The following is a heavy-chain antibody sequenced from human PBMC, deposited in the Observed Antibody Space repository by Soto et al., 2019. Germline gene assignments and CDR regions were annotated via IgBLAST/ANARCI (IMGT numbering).Heavy chain of an antibody. D-gene: IGHD2-21*01. J-gene: IGHJ4*02. V-gene: IGHV1-46*03. CDR1: GYTFTSYY. CDR3: ARAVIPLGAPTYYFDY. CDR2: INPSGGST. Sequence: QVQLVQSGAEVKKPGASVKVSCKASGYTFTSYYMHWVRQAPGQGLEWMGIINPSGGSTSYAQKFQGRVTMTRDTSTSTVYMELSSLRSEDTAVYYCARAVIPLGAPTYYFDYWGQGTLVTVSS.